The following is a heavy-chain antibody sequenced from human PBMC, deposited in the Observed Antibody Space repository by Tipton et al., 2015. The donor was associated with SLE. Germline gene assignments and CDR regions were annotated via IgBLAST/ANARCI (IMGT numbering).Heavy chain of an antibody. V-gene: IGHV4-59*01. J-gene: IGHJ5*02. CDR2: IYYSGST. D-gene: IGHD5-12*01. CDR1: GGSISSYH. Sequence: TLSLTCIVSGGSISSYHWSWIRQPPGKGLEWIGYIYYSGSTNYNPSLKSRVTISADSSKNQFSLKVSSVTAADSAVYYCANDYGGSRGYDNCFDPWGQGILVTVSS. CDR3: ANDYGGSRGYDNCFDP.